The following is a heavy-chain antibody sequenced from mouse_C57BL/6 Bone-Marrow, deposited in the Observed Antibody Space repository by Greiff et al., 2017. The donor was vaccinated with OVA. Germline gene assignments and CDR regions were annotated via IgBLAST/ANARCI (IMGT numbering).Heavy chain of an antibody. D-gene: IGHD1-1*01. CDR3: AREGPGSSPFDY. CDR1: GYTFTSYW. J-gene: IGHJ2*01. CDR2: IYPSDSET. Sequence: QVQLQQPGAELVRPGSSVKLSCKASGYTFTSYWMDWVKQRPGQGLEWIGNIYPSDSETHYNQKFKDKATLTVDKSSSTAYMQLSSLTSEDSAVYYCAREGPGSSPFDYWGQGTTLTVSS. V-gene: IGHV1-61*01.